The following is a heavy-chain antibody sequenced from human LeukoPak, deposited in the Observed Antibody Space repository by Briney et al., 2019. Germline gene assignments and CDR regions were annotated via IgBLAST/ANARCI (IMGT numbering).Heavy chain of an antibody. CDR1: GFTFSSYW. D-gene: IGHD2-21*02. V-gene: IGHV3-7*03. CDR3: GRGSGDWSRFDP. J-gene: IGHJ5*02. CDR2: IKQDGSEK. Sequence: PGGSLRLSCAASGFTFSSYWMSWVREAPGEGVEWVANIKQDGSEKYYVDSVKGRFTIYRDNAKNSLYLQMNSLRAEDTSVDYCGRGSGDWSRFDPWGQGTLVTVSS.